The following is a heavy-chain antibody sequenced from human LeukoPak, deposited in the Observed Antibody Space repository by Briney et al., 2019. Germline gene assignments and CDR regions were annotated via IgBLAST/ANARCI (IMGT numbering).Heavy chain of an antibody. Sequence: GGSLRLSCAASGFTFSSYAMSLVRQAPGKGLEWVSATSGSGGSTYYADSVKGRFTVSRDNSKNTLYLQMNGLRAEDTAVYYRAKGEKLLWFGEPSKSLDYWGQGTLVTVSS. J-gene: IGHJ4*02. CDR3: AKGEKLLWFGEPSKSLDY. D-gene: IGHD3-10*01. V-gene: IGHV3-23*01. CDR1: GFTFSSYA. CDR2: TSGSGGST.